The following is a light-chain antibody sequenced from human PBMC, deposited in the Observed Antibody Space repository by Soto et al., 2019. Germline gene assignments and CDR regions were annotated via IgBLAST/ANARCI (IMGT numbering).Light chain of an antibody. J-gene: IGKJ3*01. CDR3: QQTFRNPRS. V-gene: IGKV1-39*01. Sequence: DILLTQSPASLSASVGDRVTITCRANQNIDKYLNWYHQKPGKAPKFLISASSSLQSGVPVRFSGTRSGTDFTLSITNLQPEDFGSYFCQQTFRNPRSFGPGPQLHI. CDR2: ASS. CDR1: QNIDKY.